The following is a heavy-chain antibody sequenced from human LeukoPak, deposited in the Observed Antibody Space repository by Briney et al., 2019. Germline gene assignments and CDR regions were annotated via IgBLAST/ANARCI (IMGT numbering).Heavy chain of an antibody. CDR3: AKDHDYYASGPI. D-gene: IGHD3-10*01. Sequence: GGSLRLSCAVSGFIFSNYAMNWVRQAPGKGLEWVSAISGSGDSTYYADSVKGRFTISRGNSKNTLSLQMNSLRAEDTAVYYCAKDHDYYASGPIWGQGTMVTVSS. CDR2: ISGSGDST. V-gene: IGHV3-23*01. J-gene: IGHJ3*02. CDR1: GFIFSNYA.